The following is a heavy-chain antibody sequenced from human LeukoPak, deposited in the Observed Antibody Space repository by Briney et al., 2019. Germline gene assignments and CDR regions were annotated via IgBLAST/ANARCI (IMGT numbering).Heavy chain of an antibody. CDR3: AKDMSAVAGTSFDY. D-gene: IGHD6-19*01. CDR2: ISWNSGST. CDR1: GFTFDDYA. V-gene: IGHV3-9*01. J-gene: IGHJ4*02. Sequence: PGRSLRLSCAASGFTFDDYAMHWVRQAPGKGLEWVSRISWNSGSTAYADSVRGRFTISRDNAKNSLYLQMNSLRVEDTGLYYCAKDMSAVAGTSFDYWGQGTLVTASS.